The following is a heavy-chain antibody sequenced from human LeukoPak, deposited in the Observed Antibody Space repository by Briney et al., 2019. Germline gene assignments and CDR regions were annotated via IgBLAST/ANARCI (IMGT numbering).Heavy chain of an antibody. V-gene: IGHV1-2*02. Sequence: ASVKVSCKASGGTFSSYAISWVRQAPGQGLEWMGWINPNSGGTNYAQKFQGRVTMTRDTSISTAYMELSRLRSDDTAVYYCARGPSSGYSYGYRYDYWGQGTLVTVSS. J-gene: IGHJ4*02. CDR2: INPNSGGT. CDR1: GGTFSSYA. CDR3: ARGPSSGYSYGYRYDY. D-gene: IGHD5-18*01.